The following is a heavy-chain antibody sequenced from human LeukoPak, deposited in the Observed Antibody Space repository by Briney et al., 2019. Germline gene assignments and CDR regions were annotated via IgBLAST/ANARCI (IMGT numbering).Heavy chain of an antibody. D-gene: IGHD6-13*01. V-gene: IGHV1-24*01. CDR2: FDPEDGET. CDR1: GFTLDELS. J-gene: IGHJ4*02. Sequence: GASVKVSCKVSGFTLDELSMHWLRQAPGKGPEWMGGFDPEDGETVYAQKFQDRVTLTEDRSTDIAYMELSRLRSDDTALYYCARTLYIAAVPGGFDYWGQGSLVTVSS. CDR3: ARTLYIAAVPGGFDY.